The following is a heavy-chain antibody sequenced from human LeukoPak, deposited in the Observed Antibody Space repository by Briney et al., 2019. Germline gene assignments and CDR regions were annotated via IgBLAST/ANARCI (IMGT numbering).Heavy chain of an antibody. CDR2: IIPIFGTA. J-gene: IGHJ4*02. Sequence: SVKVSCKASGGTFSSYAISWVRQAPGQGLEWMGGIIPIFGTANYAQKFQGRVTMTEDTSTDTAYMELSSLRSEDTAVYYCATDRTARLWDYFDYWGQGTLVTVSS. CDR3: ATDRTARLWDYFDY. V-gene: IGHV1-69*06. CDR1: GGTFSSYA. D-gene: IGHD4/OR15-4a*01.